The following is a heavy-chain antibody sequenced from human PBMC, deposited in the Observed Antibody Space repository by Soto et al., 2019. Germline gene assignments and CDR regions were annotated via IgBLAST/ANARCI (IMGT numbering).Heavy chain of an antibody. CDR2: IIPIFATV. D-gene: IGHD5-18*01. CDR3: ARGGRGYSLAPRYYFDY. Sequence: QVQLVQSGSEVKKPGSSVKVSCKASGGSFSSNPLSWVRQAPGQGLEWMAGIIPIFATVHYAQKFQGRVTITADESTSTAYVELTSLRSEDTAVYFCARGGRGYSLAPRYYFDYWGQGTLVTVSS. CDR1: GGSFSSNP. J-gene: IGHJ4*02. V-gene: IGHV1-69*01.